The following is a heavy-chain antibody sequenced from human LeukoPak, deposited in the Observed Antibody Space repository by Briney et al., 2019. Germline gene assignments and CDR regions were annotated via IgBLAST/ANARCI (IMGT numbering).Heavy chain of an antibody. CDR3: ARHGDWYFAL. CDR1: GGSVFGYY. CDR2: IHYNGRT. V-gene: IGHV4-34*01. J-gene: IGHJ2*01. Sequence: SETLSLTCAVSGGSVFGYYWSWIRQPPGKGLEWIGEIHYNGRTKYHPALKSRVTISADTPNNQFSPKLTSMTAADTAVYYCARHGDWYFALWGPGTLVTVSS. D-gene: IGHD3-10*01.